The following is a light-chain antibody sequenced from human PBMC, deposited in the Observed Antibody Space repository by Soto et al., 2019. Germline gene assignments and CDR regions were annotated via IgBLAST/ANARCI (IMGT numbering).Light chain of an antibody. CDR1: QSISSW. CDR2: KAS. Sequence: DIHMTQSPSTLSASLGARVTIPLRASQSISSWLAWYQQKPGKAPKLLIYKASTLKSGVPSRFSGSGSGTDFTLTISGLQPGDFATYYCQQSYITPLTFGGGTKVDI. J-gene: IGKJ4*01. V-gene: IGKV1-5*03. CDR3: QQSYITPLT.